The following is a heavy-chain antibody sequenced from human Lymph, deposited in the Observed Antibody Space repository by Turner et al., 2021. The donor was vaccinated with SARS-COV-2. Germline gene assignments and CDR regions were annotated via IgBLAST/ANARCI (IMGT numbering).Heavy chain of an antibody. CDR3: ARGLSGNYYFFDY. CDR1: GFTFSSFA. J-gene: IGHJ4*02. Sequence: QVQLVESGGGVVQPGRSLRLSFAASGFTFSSFAMHWVRQAPGKGLEWVALISYDGGNKYYADSVKGRFTISRDNSKNTLYLHMNSLRAEDTAVYYCARGLSGNYYFFDYWGQGTLVTVSS. V-gene: IGHV3-30-3*01. D-gene: IGHD1-26*01. CDR2: ISYDGGNK.